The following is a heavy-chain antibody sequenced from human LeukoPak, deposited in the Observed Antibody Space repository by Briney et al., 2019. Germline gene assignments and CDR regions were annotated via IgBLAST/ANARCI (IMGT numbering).Heavy chain of an antibody. V-gene: IGHV3-21*01. CDR1: GFTFSSYS. J-gene: IGHJ6*03. CDR2: ISSSSSYI. D-gene: IGHD1-26*01. CDR3: ARGPRRAGGIVGATTLLNYYYMDV. Sequence: GGSLRLSCAASGFTFSSYSMNWVRQAPGKGLEWFSSISSSSSYIYSADSVKGRFNISRDNAKNSLYLQMNRLRAEDTAVYYCARGPRRAGGIVGATTLLNYYYMDVWGKGTTVTVSS.